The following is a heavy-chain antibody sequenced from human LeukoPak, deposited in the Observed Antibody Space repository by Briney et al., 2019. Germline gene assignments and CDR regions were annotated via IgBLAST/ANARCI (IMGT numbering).Heavy chain of an antibody. J-gene: IGHJ6*03. CDR2: IYTSGST. CDR3: ASRTPHDILTGYYWVDYYMDV. D-gene: IGHD3-9*01. V-gene: IGHV4-61*02. Sequence: SETLSLTCTVSGRPISSGSYYWRSIRQPAGKVLEWIRRIYTSGSTNYNPSLKSRVTISVDTSKNQFSLKLSSVTAADTAVYYCASRTPHDILTGYYWVDYYMDVWGKGTTVTVSS. CDR1: GRPISSGSYY.